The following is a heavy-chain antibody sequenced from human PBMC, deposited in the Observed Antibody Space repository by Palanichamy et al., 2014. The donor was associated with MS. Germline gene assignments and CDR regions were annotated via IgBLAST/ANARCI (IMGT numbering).Heavy chain of an antibody. Sequence: GGSLRLSCAASGLTVSDNYMSWVRQAPGKGLEWVSVLYSGGSTYYADSVKGRFTISRDNSKNTLYFQMNRLRAEDTAVYYCARATGEGEFDIWGQGTMVTASS. CDR2: LYSGGST. V-gene: IGHV3-53*01. CDR3: ARATGEGEFDI. D-gene: IGHD7-27*01. CDR1: GLTVSDNY. J-gene: IGHJ3*02.